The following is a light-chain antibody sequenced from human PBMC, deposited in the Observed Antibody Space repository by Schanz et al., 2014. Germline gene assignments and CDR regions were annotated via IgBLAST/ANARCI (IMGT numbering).Light chain of an antibody. V-gene: IGKV3-20*01. CDR1: QNVDSVY. CDR3: QQYNTYSPWT. CDR2: GAS. Sequence: ENVLTQSPGTLSLSPGERAALSCRASQNVDSVYLAWYQQKPGQAPTLLIYGASSRATGIPDRFSGSGSGTDFTLTISRLEPEDFATYYCQQYNTYSPWTFGQGTKVEIK. J-gene: IGKJ1*01.